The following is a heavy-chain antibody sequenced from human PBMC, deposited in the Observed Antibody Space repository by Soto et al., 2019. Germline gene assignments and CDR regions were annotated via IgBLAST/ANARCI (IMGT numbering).Heavy chain of an antibody. J-gene: IGHJ3*02. CDR2: IYPGDSDI. D-gene: IGHD3-22*01. Sequence: GESLKISCQGSGYSFTSSWIGWVGQMPGKGLEWMGIIYPGDSDISYSPSFQGQVTISVYKSISTAYLQWSSLKASDTAMYYCARGYYYDSSGYWPDAFDIWGQGTMVTVSS. V-gene: IGHV5-51*01. CDR1: GYSFTSSW. CDR3: ARGYYYDSSGYWPDAFDI.